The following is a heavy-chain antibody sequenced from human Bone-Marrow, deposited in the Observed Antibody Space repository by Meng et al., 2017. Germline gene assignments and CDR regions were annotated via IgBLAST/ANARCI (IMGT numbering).Heavy chain of an antibody. CDR2: INADGTKT. Sequence: GESLKTSCAASGFTFSDYWMHWVRQAPGKGLVWVSRINADGTKTDYADSVKGRFTISRDNTKNTVFLQGSSLRAEDTAVYYCTRDRWGGLPNVWGQGTLVTVSS. CDR1: GFTFSDYW. J-gene: IGHJ4*02. V-gene: IGHV3-74*01. D-gene: IGHD7-27*01. CDR3: TRDRWGGLPNV.